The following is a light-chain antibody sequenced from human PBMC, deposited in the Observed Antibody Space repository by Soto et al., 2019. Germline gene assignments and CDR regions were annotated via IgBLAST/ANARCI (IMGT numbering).Light chain of an antibody. CDR1: QCIRNA. Sequence: DIQMTQSQSSLSASVGDEVTITCRASQCIRNALAWYQQKPGKAPKRLIYGASTLQSGVPSRFSGSGSATEFTLTITSLQPEDFATYYCVQHDTDPLTFGGGTKVDI. CDR2: GAS. CDR3: VQHDTDPLT. V-gene: IGKV1-17*01. J-gene: IGKJ4*01.